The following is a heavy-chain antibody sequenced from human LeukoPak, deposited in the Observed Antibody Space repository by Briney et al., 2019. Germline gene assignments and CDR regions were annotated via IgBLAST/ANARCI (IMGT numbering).Heavy chain of an antibody. CDR1: GFTFSSYS. CDR3: ARGLNAFDI. CDR2: ISSSSSTI. D-gene: IGHD6-19*01. Sequence: AGGSLRLSCAASGFTFSSYSMNWVRQAPGKGLEWVSYISSSSSTIYYADSVKGRFTVSRDNAKNSLYLQMNSLRAEDTAVYYSARGLNAFDIWGQGTMVTVSS. V-gene: IGHV3-48*01. J-gene: IGHJ3*02.